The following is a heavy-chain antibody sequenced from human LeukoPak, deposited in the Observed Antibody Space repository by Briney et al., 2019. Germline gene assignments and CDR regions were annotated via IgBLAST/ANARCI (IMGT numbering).Heavy chain of an antibody. D-gene: IGHD5-12*01. J-gene: IGHJ4*02. Sequence: SETLCLTCTVSGYSISSGYYWGWIRQPPGKGLEWIGSIYHSGSTYYNPSLKSRVTISVDTSKNQFSLKMSSVTAADTAVYYCARDGYSGNDGLWGQGTLVTVSS. CDR1: GYSISSGYY. CDR3: ARDGYSGNDGL. CDR2: IYHSGST. V-gene: IGHV4-38-2*02.